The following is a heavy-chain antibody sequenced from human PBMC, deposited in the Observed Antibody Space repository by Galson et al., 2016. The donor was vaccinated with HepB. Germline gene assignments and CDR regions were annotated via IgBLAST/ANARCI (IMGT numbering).Heavy chain of an antibody. Sequence: TLSLTCSVSAGSISSGGYYWSWIRQHPGKGLEWIGYINHSGTTYYNPSLKSRVTISVDTSKNQFSLKLSSVTAADTAVYYCARGALYYDLWSGYAFFDYWGQGTLVTVSS. D-gene: IGHD3-3*01. CDR1: AGSISSGGYY. CDR2: INHSGTT. J-gene: IGHJ4*02. V-gene: IGHV4-31*03. CDR3: ARGALYYDLWSGYAFFDY.